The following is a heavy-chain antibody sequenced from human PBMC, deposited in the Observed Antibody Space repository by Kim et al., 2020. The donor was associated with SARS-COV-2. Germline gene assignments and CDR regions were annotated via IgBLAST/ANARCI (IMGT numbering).Heavy chain of an antibody. CDR1: GGSFSGHY. Sequence: SETLSLTCAVYGGSFSGHYWSWIRQPPGKGLEWIGEIHQSGSTNYNPSLKSRVTISIDKSKHQFSLKLSSVTAADTGFYYCARGRAGVVPAPILGIGPHYDYFIMDVWGHGTTVTVSS. CDR2: IHQSGST. D-gene: IGHD2-2*02. J-gene: IGHJ6*02. V-gene: IGHV4-34*01. CDR3: ARGRAGVVPAPILGIGPHYDYFIMDV.